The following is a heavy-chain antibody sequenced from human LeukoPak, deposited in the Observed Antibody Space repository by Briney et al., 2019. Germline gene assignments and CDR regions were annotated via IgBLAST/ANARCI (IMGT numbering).Heavy chain of an antibody. CDR1: GGSISSYY. CDR2: TYYSGST. Sequence: SETLSLTCTVSGGSISSYYWSWIRQPPGKGLEWIGYTYYSGSTNYNPSLKSRVTISVDTSKNQFSLKLSSVTTADTAVYYCARAIRYFDWSNIERYYFDYWGQGTLVTVSS. J-gene: IGHJ4*02. CDR3: ARAIRYFDWSNIERYYFDY. D-gene: IGHD3-9*01. V-gene: IGHV4-59*01.